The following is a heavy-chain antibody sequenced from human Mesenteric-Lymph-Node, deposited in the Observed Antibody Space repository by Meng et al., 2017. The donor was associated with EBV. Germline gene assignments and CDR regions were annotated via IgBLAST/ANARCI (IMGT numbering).Heavy chain of an antibody. V-gene: IGHV4-4*02. D-gene: IGHD6-13*01. CDR3: ARSTRGYSSSWFDY. J-gene: IGHJ4*02. CDR2: IYHSGST. CDR1: GGSISSSNW. Sequence: QVQLQQWGAGLLKPSGTLSLTCAVSGGSISSSNWWSWVRQPPGKGLEWIGEIYHSGSTNYNPSLKSRVTISVDKSKNQFSLKLSSVTAADTAVYYCARSTRGYSSSWFDYWSQGTLVTVSS.